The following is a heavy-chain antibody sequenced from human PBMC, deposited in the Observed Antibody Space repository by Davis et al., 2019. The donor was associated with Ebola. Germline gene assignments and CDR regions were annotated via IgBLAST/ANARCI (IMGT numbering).Heavy chain of an antibody. J-gene: IGHJ6*02. V-gene: IGHV1-69*04. CDR1: GGTFSSYA. CDR3: AKTVVVVAATQYYYYYGMDV. D-gene: IGHD2-15*01. Sequence: SVKVSCKASGGTFSSYAISWVRQAPGQGLEWMGRIIPILGIANYAQKFQGRVTITADKSTSTAYMELSSLRSEDTAVYYCAKTVVVVAATQYYYYYGMDVWGQGTTVTVSS. CDR2: IIPILGIA.